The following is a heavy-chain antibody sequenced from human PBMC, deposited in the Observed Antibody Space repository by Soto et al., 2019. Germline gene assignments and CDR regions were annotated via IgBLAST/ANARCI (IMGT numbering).Heavy chain of an antibody. CDR1: GFTFSSYA. J-gene: IGHJ4*02. V-gene: IGHV3-23*01. Sequence: GSLRLSCAASGFTFSSYAMSWVRQAPGKGLEWVSAISGSGGSTYYADSMKGRFTISRDNSKNTLYLQMNSLRAEDTAVYYCAKGSSSWSKYYFDYWGQGTLVTVSS. CDR3: AKGSSSWSKYYFDY. CDR2: ISGSGGST. D-gene: IGHD6-13*01.